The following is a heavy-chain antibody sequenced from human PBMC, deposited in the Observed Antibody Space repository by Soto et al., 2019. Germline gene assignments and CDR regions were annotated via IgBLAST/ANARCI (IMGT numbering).Heavy chain of an antibody. CDR1: GGSISSSSYY. CDR3: ARQSVTTVTTRLYYFDY. V-gene: IGHV4-39*01. CDR2: IYYSGST. Sequence: SETLSLTCTVSGGSISSSSYYWGWIRQPPGKGLEWIGSIYYSGSTYYNPSLKSRVTISVDTSKNQFSLKLSSVTAADTAVYYCARQSVTTVTTRLYYFDYWGQGTLVTVSS. D-gene: IGHD4-17*01. J-gene: IGHJ4*02.